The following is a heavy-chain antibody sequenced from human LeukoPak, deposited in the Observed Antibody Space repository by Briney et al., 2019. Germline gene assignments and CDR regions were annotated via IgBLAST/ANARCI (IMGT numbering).Heavy chain of an antibody. J-gene: IGHJ4*02. Sequence: GGSQRLSCAASGFTFSSYEMNWVRQAPGKGLEWVSYISSSGSTIYSADSVKGRFTISRDNAKNSLFLQMNSLRAEDTAVYYCAREDDGRDYYYGLCDYWGQGTLVTVSS. CDR1: GFTFSSYE. CDR2: ISSSGSTI. V-gene: IGHV3-48*03. CDR3: AREDDGRDYYYGLCDY. D-gene: IGHD3-22*01.